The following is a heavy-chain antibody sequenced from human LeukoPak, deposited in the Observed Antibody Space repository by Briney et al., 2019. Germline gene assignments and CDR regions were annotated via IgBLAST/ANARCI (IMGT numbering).Heavy chain of an antibody. Sequence: GGSLRLSCAASGFTFSSYAMSWVRQAPGKGLEWVSAISGSGGSTYYADSVKGRFTISRDNSKNTLYLQMSSLRAEDTAVYYCARRMVRGVITRADWFDLWGQGTLVTVSS. CDR2: ISGSGGST. CDR3: ARRMVRGVITRADWFDL. J-gene: IGHJ5*02. D-gene: IGHD3-10*01. V-gene: IGHV3-23*01. CDR1: GFTFSSYA.